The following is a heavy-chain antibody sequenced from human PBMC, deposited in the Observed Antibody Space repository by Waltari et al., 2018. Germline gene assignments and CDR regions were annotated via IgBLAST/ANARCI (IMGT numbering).Heavy chain of an antibody. V-gene: IGHV4-30-4*01. CDR2: ILEVGGP. D-gene: IGHD1-26*01. J-gene: IGHJ6*02. CDR3: AREPTGTRSLNGNYYYYYGMDV. Sequence: QVQLQESGPGLVKPSQTLSLTCTVSGGSISSGDYYWRWIRQPPGTGLGWIGYILEVGGPHHNPPPKSVVTRSVDTSKTQLSLTLSSVTAADTAVYYCAREPTGTRSLNGNYYYYYGMDVWGQGTTVTVSS. CDR1: GGSISSGDYY.